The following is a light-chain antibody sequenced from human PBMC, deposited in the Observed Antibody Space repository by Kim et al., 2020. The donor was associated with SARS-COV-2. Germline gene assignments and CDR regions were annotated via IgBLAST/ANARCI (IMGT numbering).Light chain of an antibody. Sequence: SYELTQPPSVSVSPGQTASITCSGDKLGDKYACWYQQKPGQSPVVVIYEDTKRPSGIPERFSGSNSGNTATLTISGTQAMDEADYYCQAWDSSTLNYVFG. CDR1: KLGDKY. CDR2: EDT. CDR3: QAWDSSTLNYV. J-gene: IGLJ1*01. V-gene: IGLV3-1*01.